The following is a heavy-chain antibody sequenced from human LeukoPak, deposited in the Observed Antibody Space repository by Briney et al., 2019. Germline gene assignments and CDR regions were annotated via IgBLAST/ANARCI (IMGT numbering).Heavy chain of an antibody. CDR2: IWYDGSNK. J-gene: IGHJ4*02. V-gene: IGHV3-33*01. CDR3: ARASVASWTDKQY. CDR1: GFTFSSYG. D-gene: IGHD3/OR15-3a*01. Sequence: PGGSLRLSCAASGFTFSSYGMHWVRQAPGKGLEWVAVIWYDGSNKYYANSVKGRFTISRDNSKNTLYLQMNSLRAEDTAVYYCARASVASWTDKQYWGQGTLVTVSS.